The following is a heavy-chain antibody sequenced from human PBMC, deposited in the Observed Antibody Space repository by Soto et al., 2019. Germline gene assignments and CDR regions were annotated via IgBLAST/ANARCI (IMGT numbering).Heavy chain of an antibody. CDR3: ARAHIVVVTAIE. CDR2: IYYSGST. CDR1: GGSISSGDYY. J-gene: IGHJ4*02. D-gene: IGHD2-21*02. V-gene: IGHV4-30-4*01. Sequence: SETLSLTCTVSGGSISSGDYYWSWIRQPPGKGLEWIGYIYYSGSTYYNPSLKSRVTISVDTSKNQFSLKLSSVTAADTAVYYCARAHIVVVTAIEWGQGTLVT.